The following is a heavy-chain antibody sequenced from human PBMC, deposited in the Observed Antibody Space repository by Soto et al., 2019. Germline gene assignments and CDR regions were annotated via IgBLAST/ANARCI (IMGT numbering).Heavy chain of an antibody. CDR1: GDSISRGGFF. V-gene: IGHV4-31*03. Sequence: LSLTCSVSGDSISRGGFFWSWIRQHPGEGLEWIGYIYYSGSTYYNPSLKSRVNISVDTSKNHFSLTLGSVTAPDTAVYYCARGAMLRGPGYYYALDVWGQGTTVTVSS. CDR2: IYYSGST. J-gene: IGHJ6*02. CDR3: ARGAMLRGPGYYYALDV. D-gene: IGHD3-10*01.